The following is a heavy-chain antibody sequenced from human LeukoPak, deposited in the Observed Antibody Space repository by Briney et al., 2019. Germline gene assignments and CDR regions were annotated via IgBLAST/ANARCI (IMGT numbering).Heavy chain of an antibody. D-gene: IGHD3-3*01. CDR2: IHYSGSS. V-gene: IGHV4-39*01. Sequence: PSEALSLTCTVPGGSITSKKYYRGWIRQSPGKGLEWIGSIHYSGSSYYNPSLKSRVFISVDTSKSQFFLRVSSVTVADTAIYYCARQQGYYDFETATAFPPYYFDSWGQGTLVTSSS. CDR1: GGSITSKKYY. J-gene: IGHJ4*02. CDR3: ARQQGYYDFETATAFPPYYFDS.